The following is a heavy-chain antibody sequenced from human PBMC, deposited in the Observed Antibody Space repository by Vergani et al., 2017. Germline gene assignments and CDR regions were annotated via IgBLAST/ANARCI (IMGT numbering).Heavy chain of an antibody. CDR2: IFYSGTT. D-gene: IGHD6-25*01. CDR3: ARVDTQVPATSHFYYMDV. CDR1: GGSISSGDHC. V-gene: IGHV4-31*11. Sequence: QVQLQESGPGVVKPSQTLSLTCAVSGGSISSGDHCWTWIRQRPGKGLEWIGYIFYSGTTYDNPSLRSRLTISVDTSQNQFSLKWRSVTAADTAVYYCARVDTQVPATSHFYYMDVWGQGTTVTVSS. J-gene: IGHJ6*03.